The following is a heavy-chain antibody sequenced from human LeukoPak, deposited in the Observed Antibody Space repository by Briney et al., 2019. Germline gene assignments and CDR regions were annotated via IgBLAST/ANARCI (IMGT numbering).Heavy chain of an antibody. CDR3: ATSYYYDFRQIDY. CDR1: SDSISSSSYY. CDR2: SYYSGST. D-gene: IGHD3-22*01. Sequence: SETVSLTCTVSSDSISSSSYYWGWIRQPPGKGLEWLGSSYYSGSTYYNPSLKSRVTISVDTSKNQFSLNLYSVTAAETAVFYCATSYYYDFRQIDYWGQGTLVTVSS. J-gene: IGHJ4*02. V-gene: IGHV4-39*01.